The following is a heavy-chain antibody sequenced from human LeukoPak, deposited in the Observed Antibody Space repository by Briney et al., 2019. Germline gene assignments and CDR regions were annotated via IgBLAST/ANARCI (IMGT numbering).Heavy chain of an antibody. CDR1: GFTFDDYA. Sequence: GGSLRLSCAASGFTFDDYAMHWVRQAPGKGLEWVSGISWNSVVIAYADSVKGRFTISRDNAKNSLYLQMNSLRAEDTALYYCARDIRLAAASYAFDIWGQGTMVTVSS. V-gene: IGHV3-9*01. CDR3: ARDIRLAAASYAFDI. CDR2: ISWNSVVI. D-gene: IGHD6-13*01. J-gene: IGHJ3*02.